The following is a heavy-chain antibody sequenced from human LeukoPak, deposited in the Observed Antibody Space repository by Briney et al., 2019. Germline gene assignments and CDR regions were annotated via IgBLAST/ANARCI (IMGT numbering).Heavy chain of an antibody. CDR2: INHSGST. J-gene: IGHJ3*02. CDR1: GGSFSGYY. CDR3: ARGYGSGSYYSDI. V-gene: IGHV4-34*01. Sequence: SETLSLTCAVYGGSFSGYYWSWIRQPPGKGLEWIGEINHSGSTNYNPSLKSRVTISVDTSKNQFSLKLSSVTAADTAVYYCARGYGSGSYYSDIWGQGTMVTVSS. D-gene: IGHD3-10*01.